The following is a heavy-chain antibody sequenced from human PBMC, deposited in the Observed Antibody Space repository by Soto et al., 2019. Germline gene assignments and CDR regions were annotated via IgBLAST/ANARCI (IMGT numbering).Heavy chain of an antibody. Sequence: ASVKVSCKASGGTFSSYAISWVRQAPGQGLEWMGGIIPIFGTANYAQKFQGRVTITADESTSTAYMELSSLRSEDTAVYYCARESSKRYSSSSLYYYYGMDVWGQGTTVTVSS. D-gene: IGHD6-6*01. CDR1: GGTFSSYA. CDR2: IIPIFGTA. J-gene: IGHJ6*02. V-gene: IGHV1-69*13. CDR3: ARESSKRYSSSSLYYYYGMDV.